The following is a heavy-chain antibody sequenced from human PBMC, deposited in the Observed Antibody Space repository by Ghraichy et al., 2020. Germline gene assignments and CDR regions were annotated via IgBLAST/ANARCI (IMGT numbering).Heavy chain of an antibody. J-gene: IGHJ6*02. CDR3: AKEYSSGWYTGPSMDV. D-gene: IGHD6-19*01. CDR2: ISGSGGST. V-gene: IGHV3-23*01. CDR1: GFTFSSYA. Sequence: GGSLRLSCAASGFTFSSYAMSWVRQAPGKGLEWVSAISGSGGSTYYADSVKGRFTISRDNSKNTLYLQMNSLRAEDTAVYYCAKEYSSGWYTGPSMDVWGQRTTVTVSS.